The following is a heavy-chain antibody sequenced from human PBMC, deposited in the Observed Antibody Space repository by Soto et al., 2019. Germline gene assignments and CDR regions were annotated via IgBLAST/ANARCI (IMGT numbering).Heavy chain of an antibody. CDR1: GYNFDDYS. V-gene: IGHV1-18*04. CDR2: IAVYNNHT. J-gene: IGHJ4*02. D-gene: IGHD2-21*02. Sequence: QVQLVQSGSELKKPGASVKVSCKTSGYNFDDYSINWVRQAPGQGLEWVGWIAVYNNHTNYEQNFQGTIRMTTDLXXXXXXXXXXXXXXXXXXXXXXXXXXXXXVTYGDYWGQGTLVTVSS. CDR3: XXXXXXXVTYGDY.